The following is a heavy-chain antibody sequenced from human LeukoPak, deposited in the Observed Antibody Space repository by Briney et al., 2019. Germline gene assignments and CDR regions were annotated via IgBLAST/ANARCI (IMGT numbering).Heavy chain of an antibody. CDR1: GFTFRNYV. D-gene: IGHD2-8*02. V-gene: IGHV3-30*02. CDR2: IWSDGNNR. CDR3: AKDPGASVSGFHMDV. Sequence: GGSLSLSCAASGFTFRNYVMHWVRQATGKGLEWVSFIWSDGNNRFYADSVKGRFTISRDNSKNMLYLQMDTLRAEDTALYYCAKDPGASVSGFHMDVWGKGTTVIVSS. J-gene: IGHJ6*03.